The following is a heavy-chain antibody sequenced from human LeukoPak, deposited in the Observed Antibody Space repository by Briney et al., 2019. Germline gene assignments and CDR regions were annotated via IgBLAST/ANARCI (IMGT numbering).Heavy chain of an antibody. CDR3: ARGNVPRYNWNYEVGFDI. V-gene: IGHV1-8*01. CDR1: GYTFTSYD. CDR2: MNPNSGNT. D-gene: IGHD1-7*01. J-gene: IGHJ3*02. Sequence: ASVKVSCKASGYTFTSYDINWVRQATGQGLEWMGWMNPNSGNTGYAQKFQGRVTMTRNTSISTAYMELSSLRSEDTAVYYCARGNVPRYNWNYEVGFDIWGQGTMVTVSS.